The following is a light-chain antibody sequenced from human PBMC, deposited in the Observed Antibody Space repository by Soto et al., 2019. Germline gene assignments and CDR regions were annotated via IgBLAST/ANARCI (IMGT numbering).Light chain of an antibody. Sequence: QSALTQPRSVSGAPGQSVTISCTGTSSDVGAYNYVSWYQQHPGKAPKLMTYDVSKRPSGVPDRFSGSKSGNTASLTISGLQAEDEAYYYRCSYADNYSYVFGTGTKLTVL. CDR3: CSYADNYSYV. J-gene: IGLJ1*01. CDR2: DVS. CDR1: SSDVGAYNY. V-gene: IGLV2-11*01.